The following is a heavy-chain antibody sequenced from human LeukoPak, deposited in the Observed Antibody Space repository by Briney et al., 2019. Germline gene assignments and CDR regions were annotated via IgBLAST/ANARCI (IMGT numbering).Heavy chain of an antibody. CDR1: GLIFSSYD. J-gene: IGHJ4*02. D-gene: IGHD1-1*01. Sequence: GSLRLSCAASGLIFSSYDMSWVRQAPGKGLEWVSVIYSGGNTSYADSVKGRFTISRDNSKNTLYLQMNSLRAKDTAVYYCARETPLGRDFDYWGQGTLVTVSS. CDR2: IYSGGNT. CDR3: ARETPLGRDFDY. V-gene: IGHV3-53*01.